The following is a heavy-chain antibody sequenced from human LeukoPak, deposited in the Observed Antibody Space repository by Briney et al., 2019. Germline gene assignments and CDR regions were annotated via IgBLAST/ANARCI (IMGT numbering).Heavy chain of an antibody. V-gene: IGHV4-59*01. CDR1: GGSISNYY. J-gene: IGHJ4*02. D-gene: IGHD6-6*01. CDR2: IYYSGST. Sequence: SETLSLTCTVSGGSISNYYWSWIRQPPGKGLEWIGFIYYSGSTNYNPSLKSRVTIPVDTSKNQFSLNLNSVTAADTAVYYCARGGSSYDYWGQGTLVTVSS. CDR3: ARGGSSYDY.